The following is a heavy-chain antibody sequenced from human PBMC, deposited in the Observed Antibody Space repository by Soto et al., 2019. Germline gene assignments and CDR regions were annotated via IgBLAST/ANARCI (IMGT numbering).Heavy chain of an antibody. CDR3: AKNYHSGEKDIVVVVAATRADDY. V-gene: IGHV3-23*01. J-gene: IGHJ4*02. CDR2: ISGSGGST. D-gene: IGHD2-15*01. Sequence: GGSLRLSCAASGFTFSSYAMSWVRQAPGKGLEWVSAISGSGGSTYYADSVKGRFTISRDNSKNTLYLQMNSLRAEDTAVYYCAKNYHSGEKDIVVVVAATRADDYWGQGTLVTVSS. CDR1: GFTFSSYA.